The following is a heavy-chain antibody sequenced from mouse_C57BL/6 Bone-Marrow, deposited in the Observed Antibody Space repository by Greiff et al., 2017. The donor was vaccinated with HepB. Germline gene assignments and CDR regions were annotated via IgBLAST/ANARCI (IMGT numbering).Heavy chain of an antibody. J-gene: IGHJ2*01. V-gene: IGHV14-4*01. CDR3: TTWDVGDY. CDR1: GFNIKDDY. Sequence: VQLKESGAELVRPGASVKLSCTASGFNIKDDYMHWVKQRPEQGLEWIGWIDPENGDTEYASKFQGKATITADTSSNTAYLQLSSLTSEDTAVYYCTTWDVGDYWGQGTTLTVSS. CDR2: IDPENGDT. D-gene: IGHD4-1*01.